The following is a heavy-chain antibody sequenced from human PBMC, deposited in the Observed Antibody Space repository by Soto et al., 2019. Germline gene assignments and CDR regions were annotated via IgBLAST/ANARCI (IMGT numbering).Heavy chain of an antibody. CDR2: ISGSGGST. CDR1: GFTFSSYA. Sequence: GGSLRLSCAASGFTFSSYAMSWVRQAPGKGLEWVSAISGSGGSTYYADSVKGRFTISRDNSKNTLYLQMNSLRAEDTAVYYCAKGYCSSTSCQNYYYYYMDVWGKGTTVTVSS. D-gene: IGHD2-2*01. J-gene: IGHJ6*03. V-gene: IGHV3-23*01. CDR3: AKGYCSSTSCQNYYYYYMDV.